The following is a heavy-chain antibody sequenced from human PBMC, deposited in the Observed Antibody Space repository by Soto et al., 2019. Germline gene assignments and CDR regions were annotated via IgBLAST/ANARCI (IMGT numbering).Heavy chain of an antibody. J-gene: IGHJ4*02. Sequence: QVQLVQSGAEVKKPGASVKVSGKASGYTLTSYGISWVRQAPGQGLEWMGWISAYNGNTNYAQKLQGRVTMTTDTSTSTAYMELRSLRSDDTAVYYCARDSPTVTTGSSGYWGQGTLVTVSS. CDR3: ARDSPTVTTGSSGY. CDR2: ISAYNGNT. V-gene: IGHV1-18*01. D-gene: IGHD4-17*01. CDR1: GYTLTSYG.